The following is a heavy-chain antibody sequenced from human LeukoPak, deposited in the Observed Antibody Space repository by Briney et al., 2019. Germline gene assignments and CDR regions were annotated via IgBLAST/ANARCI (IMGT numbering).Heavy chain of an antibody. CDR3: ARDAQRGFDYSNSLQF. CDR2: IWSDGTNQ. CDR1: GLIFNHFG. V-gene: IGHV3-33*01. Sequence: GGSLRLSCAAAGLIFNHFGMHWVRPAPGKGLEWVAVIWSDGTNQFYADSVKGRFTISRDDSGNTVYLQMNSLRPEDTGVYYCARDAQRGFDYSNSLQFWGQGTPVTVST. D-gene: IGHD4-11*01. J-gene: IGHJ4*02.